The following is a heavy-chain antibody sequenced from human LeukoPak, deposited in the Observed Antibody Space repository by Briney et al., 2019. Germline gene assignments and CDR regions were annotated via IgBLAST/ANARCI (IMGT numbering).Heavy chain of an antibody. J-gene: IGHJ5*02. Sequence: GGSLRLSCAASGFTFSRYWMTWVRQAPGKGLEWVSSISSSTNYVYYADSVKGRFTISRDNARRSVILQMNSLRAEDTAVYYCARDRANIALAGGWFDPWGQGTLVTVSS. CDR2: ISSSTNYV. D-gene: IGHD6-19*01. CDR3: ARDRANIALAGGWFDP. V-gene: IGHV3-21*01. CDR1: GFTFSRYW.